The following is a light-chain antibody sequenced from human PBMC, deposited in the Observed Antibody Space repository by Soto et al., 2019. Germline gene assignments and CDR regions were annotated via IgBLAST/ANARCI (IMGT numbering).Light chain of an antibody. CDR2: KAS. V-gene: IGKV1-5*03. J-gene: IGKJ5*01. CDR3: QQYSRYSIT. CDR1: QSISYW. Sequence: DIQMTQSPSTLSASVGDIFTITCRASQSISYWLAWYQQKPGKAPKVLIYKASSLESGVPSRFSGSGSGTEFTLTISSLQPDDFATYYCQQYSRYSITFGQGTRLEIK.